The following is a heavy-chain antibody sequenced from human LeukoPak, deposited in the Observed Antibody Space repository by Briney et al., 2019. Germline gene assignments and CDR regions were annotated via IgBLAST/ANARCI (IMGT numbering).Heavy chain of an antibody. CDR1: GFTFSSYA. Sequence: PGGSLRLSCAASGFTFSSYAMSWLGQAPGKGLEWVSAISGSGGSTYYADSVKGRFTISRDNSKNTLYLQRNSLRAEDTAVYYCAKAYSGYDADWYFDLWGRGTLVTVSS. J-gene: IGHJ2*01. CDR3: AKAYSGYDADWYFDL. D-gene: IGHD5-12*01. V-gene: IGHV3-23*01. CDR2: ISGSGGST.